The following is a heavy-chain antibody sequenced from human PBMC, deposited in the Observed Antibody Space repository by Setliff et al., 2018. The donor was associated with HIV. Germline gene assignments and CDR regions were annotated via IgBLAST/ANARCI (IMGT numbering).Heavy chain of an antibody. Sequence: PSETLSLTCTVSGGSISSSSYYWGWIRQPPGKGLEWIGEISHSGTANYNASLKSRVTMSIDKSTDQFSLKMRSVTAADTAVYYCARATRRNDAFDIWGQGTMVTVSS. CDR3: ARATRRNDAFDI. V-gene: IGHV4-39*07. J-gene: IGHJ3*02. CDR2: ISHSGTA. D-gene: IGHD1-1*01. CDR1: GGSISSSSYY.